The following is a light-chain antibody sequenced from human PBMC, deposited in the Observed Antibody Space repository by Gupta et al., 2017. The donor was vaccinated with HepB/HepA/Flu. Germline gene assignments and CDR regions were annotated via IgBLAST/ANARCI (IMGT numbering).Light chain of an antibody. CDR1: QSVSSD. V-gene: IGKV3-15*01. CDR3: QQYNNWLS. Sequence: ILMTQSPATLSVSPGERATLSCRASQSVSSDLAWYQQKPGQAPRLLIYGASTRATDVPARFSGSGSGTEFTLTISSMQSEDCAVYYCQQYNNWLSFGGGTKVEI. J-gene: IGKJ4*01. CDR2: GAS.